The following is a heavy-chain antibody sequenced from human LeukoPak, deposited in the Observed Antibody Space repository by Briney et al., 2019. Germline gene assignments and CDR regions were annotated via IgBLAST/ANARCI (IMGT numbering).Heavy chain of an antibody. CDR1: GGSISSSGFY. V-gene: IGHV4-39*07. D-gene: IGHD3-22*01. CDR2: IHHSGST. J-gene: IGHJ4*02. Sequence: SETLSLTCTVSGGSISSSGFYWGWIRQPPGKGLEYIGSIHHSGSTNYNPSLKSRVTISVDTSKNQFSLKLSSVTAADTAVYYCARVDNYYDSSGYYYWGQGTLVTVSS. CDR3: ARVDNYYDSSGYYY.